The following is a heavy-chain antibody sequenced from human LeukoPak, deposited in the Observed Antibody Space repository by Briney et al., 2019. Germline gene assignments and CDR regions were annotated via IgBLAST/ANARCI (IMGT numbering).Heavy chain of an antibody. CDR1: GGSFSGYY. CDR2: INHSGST. D-gene: IGHD2-8*01. J-gene: IGHJ5*02. CDR3: ARGRSIVLMVYAVRTPNWFDP. Sequence: PSETLSLTCAVYGGSFSGYYWSWIRQPPGKGLEWIGEINHSGSTNYNPSLKSRVTISVDTSKNRFSLKLSSVTAADTAVYYCARGRSIVLMVYAVRTPNWFDPWGQGTLVTVSS. V-gene: IGHV4-34*01.